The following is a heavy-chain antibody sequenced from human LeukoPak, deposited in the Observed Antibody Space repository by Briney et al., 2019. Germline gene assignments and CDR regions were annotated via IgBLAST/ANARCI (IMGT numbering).Heavy chain of an antibody. CDR2: ISSSGSTI. V-gene: IGHV3-11*04. Sequence: PGGSLRLSCAASGFTFSDYYMSWIRQAPGKGLEWVSYISSSGSTIYYADSVKGRFTISRDNAKNSLYLQMNSLRADDTAVYYCARGRSSGPFAGFDPWGQGTLVTVSS. J-gene: IGHJ5*02. CDR3: ARGRSSGPFAGFDP. CDR1: GFTFSDYY. D-gene: IGHD3-22*01.